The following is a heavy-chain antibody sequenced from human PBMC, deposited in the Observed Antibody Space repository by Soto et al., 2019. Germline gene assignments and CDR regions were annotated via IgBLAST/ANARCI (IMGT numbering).Heavy chain of an antibody. CDR3: ARDKGITTFGVYSMYYYGMDV. V-gene: IGHV1-18*01. CDR2: ISTDNGNT. J-gene: IGHJ6*02. Sequence: TSSGISWGRQAPGQGLEWMGWISTDNGNTNYAQHLQGRVSMTTDTSTSTAYMELRSLRSDDTAVYYCARDKGITTFGVYSMYYYGMDVWGQGTTVTVSS. CDR1: TSSG. D-gene: IGHD3-3*01.